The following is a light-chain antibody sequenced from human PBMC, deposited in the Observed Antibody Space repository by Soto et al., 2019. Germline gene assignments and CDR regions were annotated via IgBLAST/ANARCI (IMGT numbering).Light chain of an antibody. J-gene: IGKJ1*01. CDR3: QQYGSSPWT. Sequence: EMVLTQSPGTLSLSPVDRATLSCSASQSVSNDYVAWVQQKPGQAPRLLIYGASSRATGIPDRFSGSGSGTDFTLTISRLEPEDFAVYYCQQYGSSPWTFGQGTKVDIK. CDR2: GAS. V-gene: IGKV3-20*01. CDR1: QSVSNDY.